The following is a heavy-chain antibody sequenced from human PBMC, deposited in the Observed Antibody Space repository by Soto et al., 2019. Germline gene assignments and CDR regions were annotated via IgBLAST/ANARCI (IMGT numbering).Heavy chain of an antibody. D-gene: IGHD3-16*02. CDR1: GDTFSSYS. Sequence: QVQLIQSGAELKRPGSSVKVSCKASGDTFSSYSITWLRQAPGQRLEWMGGIIPIFAKPTYAQKFQGRVAITADDSTIKVYMELTSLTSEDTAVYYCARGSGIWNSLYFGGQGTALYVSS. V-gene: IGHV1-69*01. CDR2: IIPIFAKP. CDR3: ARGSGIWNSLYF. J-gene: IGHJ6*02.